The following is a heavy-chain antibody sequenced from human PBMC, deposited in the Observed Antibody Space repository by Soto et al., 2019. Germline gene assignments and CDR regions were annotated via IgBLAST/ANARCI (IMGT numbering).Heavy chain of an antibody. D-gene: IGHD3-22*01. V-gene: IGHV3-11*01. CDR2: ISSGGTTI. CDR1: GFTFSDYY. Sequence: GGSLRLSCAASGFTFSDYYMSWIRQAPGKGLEWVSYISSGGTTIYYADSVKGRFTISRDDAKNSLYLQMNSLRAEDTAVYFCATKGGGYYFGFDPWGQGTLVTVYS. CDR3: ATKGGGYYFGFDP. J-gene: IGHJ5*02.